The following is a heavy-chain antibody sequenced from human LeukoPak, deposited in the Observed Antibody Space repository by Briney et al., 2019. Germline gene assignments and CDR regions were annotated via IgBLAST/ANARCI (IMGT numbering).Heavy chain of an antibody. D-gene: IGHD3-10*01. CDR3: ASPSTFYYYGSGSYYDGMDV. CDR2: INPSGGST. V-gene: IGHV1-46*01. J-gene: IGHJ6*02. Sequence: GASVTVSCTASGYTFIIYYMHWVRQAPGQGLEWMGIINPSGGSTSYAQKFQGRVTMTRDTSTSTVYMELSSLRSEDTAVYYCASPSTFYYYGSGSYYDGMDVWGQGTTVTVSS. CDR1: GYTFIIYY.